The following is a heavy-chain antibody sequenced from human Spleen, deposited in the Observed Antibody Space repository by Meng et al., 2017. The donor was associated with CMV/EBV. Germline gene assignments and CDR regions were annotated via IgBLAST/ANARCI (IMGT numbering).Heavy chain of an antibody. CDR3: AKWPQYSSSSDD. CDR2: IYSGGST. D-gene: IGHD6-6*01. J-gene: IGHJ4*02. V-gene: IGHV3-53*01. Sequence: GESLKISCAASGFTVSSNYMSWVRQAPGKGLEWVSVIYSGGSTYYADSVKGRFTISRDNSKNTLYLQMNSLRAEDTAVYYCAKWPQYSSSSDDWGQGTLVTVSS. CDR1: GFTVSSNY.